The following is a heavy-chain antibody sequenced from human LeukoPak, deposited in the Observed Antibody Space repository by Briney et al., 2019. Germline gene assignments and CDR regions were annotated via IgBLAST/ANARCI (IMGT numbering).Heavy chain of an antibody. D-gene: IGHD3-16*01. CDR2: IYTSGST. J-gene: IGHJ6*03. Sequence: PETLSLTCTVSGGSISSYYWSWIRQPAGKGLEWIGRIYTSGSTNYNPSLKSRVTISVDTSKNQFSLKLSSVTAADTAVYYCARDSFWVGGAYYYYMDVWGKGTTVTISS. V-gene: IGHV4-4*07. CDR3: ARDSFWVGGAYYYYMDV. CDR1: GGSISSYY.